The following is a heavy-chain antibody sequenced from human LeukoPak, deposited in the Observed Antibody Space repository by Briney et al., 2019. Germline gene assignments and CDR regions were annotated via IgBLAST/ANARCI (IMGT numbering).Heavy chain of an antibody. Sequence: ASVKVSCKASGYSFPSYGVSWVRQAPGQGLEWMGWISGYNGNTNYEQKYQGRVTLTTDTSTSTAYMELRYLRSDDTAVYYCASDREGYNPSDFWGQGTLVTVSS. CDR1: GYSFPSYG. CDR3: ASDREGYNPSDF. D-gene: IGHD5-24*01. V-gene: IGHV1-18*01. CDR2: ISGYNGNT. J-gene: IGHJ4*02.